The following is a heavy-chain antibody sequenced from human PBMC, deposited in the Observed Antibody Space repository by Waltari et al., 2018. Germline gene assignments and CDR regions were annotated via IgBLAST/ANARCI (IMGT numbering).Heavy chain of an antibody. D-gene: IGHD6-19*01. J-gene: IGHJ2*01. CDR3: AKIGVSGHWYFDL. CDR2: ISTSGDLT. CDR1: GLTFSNCP. Sequence: EVQLLESGGGLVQPGGSLRLPCAASGLTFSNCPMSWVRPTPGKGLQWVSSISTSGDLTYYADSVRGRFTVSRDNSKNTLYLQMNSLRAEDTATYYCAKIGVSGHWYFDLWGRGTLVTVSS. V-gene: IGHV3-23*01.